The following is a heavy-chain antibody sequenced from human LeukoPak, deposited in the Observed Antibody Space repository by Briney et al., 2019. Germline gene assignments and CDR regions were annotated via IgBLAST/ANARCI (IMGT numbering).Heavy chain of an antibody. V-gene: IGHV3-23*01. D-gene: IGHD6-13*01. J-gene: IGHJ4*02. CDR1: GFTFSSYA. CDR3: VTGIAAAGIRDY. CDR2: ISGSGGST. Sequence: GGSLSLSCAASGFTFSSYAMSWVRQAPGKGLEWVSAISGSGGSTYYADSVKGRFTISRDNSKNTLYPQMNSLRAEDTAVYYCVTGIAAAGIRDYWGQGTLVTVSS.